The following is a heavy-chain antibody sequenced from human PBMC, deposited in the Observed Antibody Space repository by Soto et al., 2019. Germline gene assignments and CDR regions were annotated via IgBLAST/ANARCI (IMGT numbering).Heavy chain of an antibody. CDR2: RNPNNVDT. CDR1: GYTFTSSD. V-gene: IGHV1-8*01. D-gene: IGHD5-18*01. Sequence: ASVKVSCKAYGYTFTSSDINWVRQASGQGLEWMGWRNPNNVDTAYAQKFKGRLSMTTNTSISTAYMELSSLRSEDTAVYFCARGHTPGHWGQGTLVTVSS. J-gene: IGHJ4*02. CDR3: ARGHTPGH.